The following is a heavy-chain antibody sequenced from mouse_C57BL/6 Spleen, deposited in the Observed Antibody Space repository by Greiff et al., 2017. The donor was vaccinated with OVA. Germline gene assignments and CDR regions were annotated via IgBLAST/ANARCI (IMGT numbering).Heavy chain of an antibody. CDR1: GYAFSSYW. CDR2: IYPGDGDT. J-gene: IGHJ4*01. Sequence: QVQLQQSGAELVKPGASVKISCKASGYAFSSYWMNWVKQRPGKGLEWIGQIYPGDGDTNYNGKFKGKATLTADKSSSTAYMQLSSLTSEDSAVYFCARDPITTVVADAMDYWGQGTSVTVSS. CDR3: ARDPITTVVADAMDY. D-gene: IGHD1-1*01. V-gene: IGHV1-80*01.